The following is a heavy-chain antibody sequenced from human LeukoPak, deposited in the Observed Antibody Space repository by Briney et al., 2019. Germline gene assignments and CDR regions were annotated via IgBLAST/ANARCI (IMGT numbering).Heavy chain of an antibody. CDR3: TRDRGNVLLWFGGNY. V-gene: IGHV3-15*01. D-gene: IGHD3-10*01. CDR2: IKSKTDGGTT. CDR1: GFTFSNAW. J-gene: IGHJ4*02. Sequence: GGSLRLSCAASGFTFSNAWMSWVRQAPGKGLEWVGRIKSKTDGGTTDYAAPVKGRFTISRDDSKSIAYLQMNSLKTEDTAVYYCTRDRGNVLLWFGGNYWGQGTLVTVSS.